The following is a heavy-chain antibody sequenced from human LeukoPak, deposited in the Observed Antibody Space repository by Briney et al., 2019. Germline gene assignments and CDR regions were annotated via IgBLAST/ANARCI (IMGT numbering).Heavy chain of an antibody. J-gene: IGHJ3*02. CDR1: EFTSSNYA. CDR3: AKVAGSSGWYGGNAFDI. D-gene: IGHD6-19*01. V-gene: IGHV3-23*01. CDR2: ISGDGDSR. Sequence: PGGSLRLSCAASEFTSSNYAMTWVRQTPGKGLEWVSGISGDGDSRYYADSVNGQFTISRDNSKNTLYLQMNSLRDEDTALYYCAKVAGSSGWYGGNAFDIWGQGTMVTVSS.